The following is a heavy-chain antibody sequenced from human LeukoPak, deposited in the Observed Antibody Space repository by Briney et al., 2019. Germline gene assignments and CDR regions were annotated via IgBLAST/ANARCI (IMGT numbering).Heavy chain of an antibody. CDR1: GFTFSNHA. CDR2: ISDSGSDT. J-gene: IGHJ6*02. D-gene: IGHD3-10*01. CDR3: ANFPLWVNYYYYGMDV. Sequence: GGSLRLSCAASGFTFSNHAVSWVRQAAGKGLEWVSVISDSGSDTYYADSVKGRFTISRDNSKNTLYLQMNSLRAEDTAVYYCANFPLWVNYYYYGMDVWGQGTTVTVSS. V-gene: IGHV3-23*01.